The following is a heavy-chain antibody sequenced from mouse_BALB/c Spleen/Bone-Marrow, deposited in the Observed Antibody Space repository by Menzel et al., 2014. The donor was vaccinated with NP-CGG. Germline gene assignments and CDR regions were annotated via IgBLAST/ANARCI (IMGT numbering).Heavy chain of an antibody. J-gene: IGHJ4*01. CDR3: TRDLYDGNYYYAMDY. CDR2: ISSGGSYT. V-gene: IGHV5-6-4*01. Sequence: EVKLVESGGGLVKPGGSLKLSCAASGFTFSSYTMSWVRQTPEKRLEWVATISSGGSYTYYPDSVKGRFTISRDNAKNTLYLQMSSLKSEDTAMYYCTRDLYDGNYYYAMDYWGQGTSVTVSS. D-gene: IGHD2-3*01. CDR1: GFTFSSYT.